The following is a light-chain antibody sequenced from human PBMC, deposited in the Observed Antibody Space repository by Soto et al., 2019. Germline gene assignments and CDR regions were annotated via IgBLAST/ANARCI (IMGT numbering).Light chain of an antibody. V-gene: IGKV3-11*01. Sequence: ELVSTQSPGTLTLSPGERATLSYRASQSVSNNYLAWYQQKPGQAPRLLIYDASNRATGIPARFSGSGSGTDFTLTISSLEPEDFAVYYCQQRSNWITFGQGTRLEI. CDR3: QQRSNWIT. J-gene: IGKJ5*01. CDR2: DAS. CDR1: QSVSNNY.